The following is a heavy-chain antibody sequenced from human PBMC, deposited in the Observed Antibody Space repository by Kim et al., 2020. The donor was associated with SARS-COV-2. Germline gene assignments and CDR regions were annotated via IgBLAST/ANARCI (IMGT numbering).Heavy chain of an antibody. CDR3: ARDKYWDYYDSSGEDYYYYGMDV. CDR1: GGSISSYY. V-gene: IGHV4-59*01. J-gene: IGHJ6*02. CDR2: IYYSGST. D-gene: IGHD3-22*01. Sequence: SETLSLTCTVSGGSISSYYWSWIRQPPGKGLEWIGYIYYSGSTNYNPSLKSRVTISVDTSKNQFSLKLSSVTAADTAVYYCARDKYWDYYDSSGEDYYYYGMDVWGQGTTVTVSS.